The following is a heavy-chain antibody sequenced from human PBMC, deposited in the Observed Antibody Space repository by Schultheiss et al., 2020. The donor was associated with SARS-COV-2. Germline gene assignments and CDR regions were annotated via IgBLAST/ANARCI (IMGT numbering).Heavy chain of an antibody. CDR2: ISYDGSNK. D-gene: IGHD6-13*01. CDR1: GFTFSSYG. CDR3: ARDVAGTDY. J-gene: IGHJ4*02. V-gene: IGHV3-30*03. Sequence: GGSLRLSCAASGFTFSSYGMHWVRQAPGKGLEWVAVISYDGSNKYYADSVEGRFTMSRDNSKNSLYLQMNSLRDEDTAVYYCARDVAGTDYWGQGTLVTVSS.